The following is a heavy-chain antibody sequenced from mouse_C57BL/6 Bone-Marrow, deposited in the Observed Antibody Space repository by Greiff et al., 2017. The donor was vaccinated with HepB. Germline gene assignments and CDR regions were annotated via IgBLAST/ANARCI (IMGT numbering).Heavy chain of an antibody. D-gene: IGHD4-1*01. J-gene: IGHJ2*01. CDR3: ARGNWNYFDY. CDR2: ISDGGSYT. Sequence: EVHLVESGGGLVKPGGSLKLSCAASGFTFSSYAMSWVRQTPEKRLEWVATISDGGSYTYYPDNVKGRFTISRDNAKNNLYLQMSHLKSEDTAMYYCARGNWNYFDYWGQGPTLTVSS. V-gene: IGHV5-4*01. CDR1: GFTFSSYA.